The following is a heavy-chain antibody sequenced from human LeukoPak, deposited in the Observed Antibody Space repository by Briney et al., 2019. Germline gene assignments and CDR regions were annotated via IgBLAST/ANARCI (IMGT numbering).Heavy chain of an antibody. CDR3: AKTRDSSGWYEVYFDY. D-gene: IGHD6-19*01. V-gene: IGHV3-23*01. J-gene: IGHJ4*02. Sequence: GGSLRLSCAASGFTFSSYAMNWVRQAPGKGLEWVSDISGTGGSTYYADSVKGRFTISRDNSKNTLYLQMNSLRAEDTAVYYCAKTRDSSGWYEVYFDYWGQGTLVTVSS. CDR1: GFTFSSYA. CDR2: ISGTGGST.